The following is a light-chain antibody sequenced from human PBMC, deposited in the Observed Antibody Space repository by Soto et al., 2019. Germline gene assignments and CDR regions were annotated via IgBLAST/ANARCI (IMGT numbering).Light chain of an antibody. CDR1: KMGDKY. CDR2: QDS. V-gene: IGLV3-1*01. Sequence: SYELTQPPSVSVSPGQTASITCDGDKMGDKYARWYHEKPGQSPVLVFYQDSKRPSGIPERFSGSNSGNTATLTISGNQGMDDAEYWWRGEHRSAVVFGTGTKVTV. J-gene: IGLJ1*01. CDR3: RGEHRSAVV.